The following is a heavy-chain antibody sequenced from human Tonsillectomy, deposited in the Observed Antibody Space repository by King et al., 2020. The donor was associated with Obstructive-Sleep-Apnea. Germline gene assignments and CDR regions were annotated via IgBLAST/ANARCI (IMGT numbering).Heavy chain of an antibody. CDR1: GFTFSRYW. D-gene: IGHD3-3*01. CDR3: VGFSAGNFWSVSYSYGMDV. J-gene: IGHJ6*02. CDR2: IKQDGSEK. V-gene: IGHV3-7*03. Sequence: VQLVESGGGLVRPGESLTLSCAASGFTFSRYWMSWVRQAPGKGLEWVASIKQDGSEKYYVDSVEGRFRISRDNGRNSLHLQMSSLRAEDTAVFYCVGFSAGNFWSVSYSYGMDVWGQGTSVIVSS.